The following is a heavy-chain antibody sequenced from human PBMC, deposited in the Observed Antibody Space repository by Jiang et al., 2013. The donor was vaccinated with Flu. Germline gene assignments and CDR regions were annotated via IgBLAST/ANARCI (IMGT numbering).Heavy chain of an antibody. CDR2: INHSGST. D-gene: IGHD1-26*01. J-gene: IGHJ2*01. Sequence: LLKPSETLSLTCAVYGGSFSGYYWSWIRQPPGKGLEWIGEINHSGSTNYNPSLKSRVTISVDTSKNQFSLKLSSVTAADTAVYYCARGAIVGATRRTWYFDLWGRGTLVTVSS. CDR1: GGSFSGYY. V-gene: IGHV4-34*01. CDR3: ARGAIVGATRRTWYFDL.